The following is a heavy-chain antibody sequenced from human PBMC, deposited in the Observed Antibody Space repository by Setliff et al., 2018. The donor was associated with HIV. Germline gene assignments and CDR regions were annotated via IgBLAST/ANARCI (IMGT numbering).Heavy chain of an antibody. CDR3: TTGTRLVD. V-gene: IGHV3-15*01. CDR1: GFTFSNAW. Sequence: GGSLRLSCAASGFTFSNAWMSWVRQAPGKGLEWVGHIKSKTDGGTTDYAAPVKGRFTISRDDSKNTLYLQMNSLKIEDTAVYYCTTGTRLVDWGQGALVTGLL. CDR2: IKSKTDGGTT. D-gene: IGHD2-21*01. J-gene: IGHJ4*02.